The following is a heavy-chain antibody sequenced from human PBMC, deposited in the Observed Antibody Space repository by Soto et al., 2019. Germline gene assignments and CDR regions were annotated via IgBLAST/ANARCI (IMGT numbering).Heavy chain of an antibody. CDR3: ALKGGTYYDN. V-gene: IGHV1-46*01. CDR2: INPAGGTT. CDR1: GYSFTSTY. Sequence: QVQLVQSGAEVKKPGASVRISCRASGYSFTSTYVHWVRQAPGQGPEWMGIINPAGGTTYYAQKFHCRLTITSDTSTDTVFMDLNDLTSEDTAVYFCALKGGTYYDNWGQGTLLTVSS. J-gene: IGHJ4*02. D-gene: IGHD1-1*01.